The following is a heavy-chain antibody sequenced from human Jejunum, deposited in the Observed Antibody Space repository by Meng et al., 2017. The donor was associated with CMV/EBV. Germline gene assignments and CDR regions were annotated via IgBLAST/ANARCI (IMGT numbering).Heavy chain of an antibody. CDR2: VYSSGSA. D-gene: IGHD2-21*01. Sequence: SVSGGSISNYYWTWIRQPPGKELEWVAHVYSSGSANYNPSLQSRVTMSVDASKNQFFLNLSSVTAADTAVYYCARGHGLLRPSDTWGQGLLVTVSS. V-gene: IGHV4-4*07. CDR3: ARGHGLLRPSDT. J-gene: IGHJ4*02. CDR1: GGSISNYY.